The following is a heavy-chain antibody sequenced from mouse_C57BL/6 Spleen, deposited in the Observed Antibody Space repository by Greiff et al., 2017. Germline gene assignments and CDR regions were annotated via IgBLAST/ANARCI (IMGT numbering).Heavy chain of an antibody. CDR3: TTPFDY. CDR2: IDPENGDT. Sequence: DVQLQESGAELVTPGASVKLSCTASGFTFNGDYMHWVKQRPEQGLEWIGWIDPENGDTKYASKFQGKDTIAADKSSHTAYLQLSSLTAEDTAVYYYTTPFDYWGQGTTLTVSS. CDR1: GFTFNGDY. V-gene: IGHV14-4*01. J-gene: IGHJ2*01.